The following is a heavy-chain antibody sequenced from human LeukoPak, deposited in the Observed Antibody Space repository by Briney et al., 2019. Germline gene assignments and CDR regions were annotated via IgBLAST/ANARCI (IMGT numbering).Heavy chain of an antibody. V-gene: IGHV4-59*01. J-gene: IGHJ5*02. CDR2: IHDSGTT. D-gene: IGHD5-24*01. CDR3: ARESALLSATGYNYFDP. CDR1: GGSISGSY. Sequence: PSVTLSLNCTVSGGSISGSYWNWIRQPPGKGLEWIGCIHDSGTTNYNPSLRSRVSMSVDASNNRFSLRLNSVTVADTAVYYCARESALLSATGYNYFDPWGQGTLVIVSS.